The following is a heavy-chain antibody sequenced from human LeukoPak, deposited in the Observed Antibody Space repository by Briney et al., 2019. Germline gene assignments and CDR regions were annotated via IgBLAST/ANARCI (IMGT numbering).Heavy chain of an antibody. CDR3: ARVPELGPIDY. J-gene: IGHJ4*02. V-gene: IGHV1-2*02. CDR2: INPNSGGT. D-gene: IGHD7-27*01. Sequence: ASVKVSCKASGYTFTGYYMHWVRQAPGQGLEWMGWINPNSGGTNYAQKFQGRVIMTRDTSISTAYMELSRLRSDHTAVYYCARVPELGPIDYWGQGTLVTVSS. CDR1: GYTFTGYY.